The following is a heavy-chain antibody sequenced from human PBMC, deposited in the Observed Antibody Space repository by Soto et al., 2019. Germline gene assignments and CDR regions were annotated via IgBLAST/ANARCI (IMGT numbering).Heavy chain of an antibody. Sequence: GGSLRLSCAASGLTFSDSTIHWVRQASGKGLEWVGRIRGKANTYATSFAASVKGRFTISRDDSKNTAYLQMNSLNIEDTAVYYCTRQWLLWGPFDYWGHGSLVTVSS. V-gene: IGHV3-73*01. J-gene: IGHJ4*01. CDR3: TRQWLLWGPFDY. CDR1: GLTFSDST. D-gene: IGHD3-3*01. CDR2: IRGKANTYAT.